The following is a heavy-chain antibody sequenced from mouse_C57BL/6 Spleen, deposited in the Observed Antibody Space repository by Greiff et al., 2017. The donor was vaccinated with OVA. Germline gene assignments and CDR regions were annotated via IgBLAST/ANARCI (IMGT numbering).Heavy chain of an antibody. CDR1: GYTFTSYW. Sequence: QVQLQQPGTDLVKPGASVKLSCKASGYTFTSYWMHWVKQRPGQGLEWIGNINPSNGGTNYPETFKSKAPLTVDKSSSTAYMQLSSRTSEDSAVYYCAREGGDYGGAWFAYGGQGTLVTVSA. CDR3: AREGGDYGGAWFAY. CDR2: INPSNGGT. V-gene: IGHV1-53*01. D-gene: IGHD2-13*01. J-gene: IGHJ3*01.